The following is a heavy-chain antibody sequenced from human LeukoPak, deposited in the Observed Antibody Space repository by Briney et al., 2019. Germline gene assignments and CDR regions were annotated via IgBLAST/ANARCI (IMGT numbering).Heavy chain of an antibody. CDR2: IYYGGTT. V-gene: IGHV4-39*01. Sequence: SETLSLTCTVSGGSISSSTYYWGWLRQPPGKGLEWIGSIYYGGTTYYNPSLKSRVTVSADTSKIQFSLNLSSVTAADSAIYYCARGTNTGWNTFDYWGLGTLVTVSS. D-gene: IGHD1/OR15-1a*01. CDR3: ARGTNTGWNTFDY. J-gene: IGHJ4*02. CDR1: GGSISSSTYY.